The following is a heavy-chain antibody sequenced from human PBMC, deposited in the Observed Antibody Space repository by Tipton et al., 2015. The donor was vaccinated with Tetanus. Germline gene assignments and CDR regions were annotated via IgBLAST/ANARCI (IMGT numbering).Heavy chain of an antibody. D-gene: IGHD2-15*01. CDR1: GFIFSSYG. Sequence: SLRLSCAASGFIFSSYGIHWVRQAPGKGLEWVAVSWYDGTDQYYADSVKGRFTLSRDNSKNTLYLQMNSLRAGDTALYYCAREADCSGGSFFSGDFDNWGQGTQVTVSS. J-gene: IGHJ4*02. V-gene: IGHV3-33*01. CDR2: SWYDGTDQ. CDR3: AREADCSGGSFFSGDFDN.